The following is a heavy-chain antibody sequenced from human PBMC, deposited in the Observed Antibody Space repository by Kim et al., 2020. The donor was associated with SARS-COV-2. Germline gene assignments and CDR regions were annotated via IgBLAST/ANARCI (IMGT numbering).Heavy chain of an antibody. CDR2: ISGSGGST. D-gene: IGHD3-10*01. Sequence: GGSLRLSCAASGFTFSSYAMSWVRQAPGKGLEWVSAISGSGGSTYYADSVKGRFTISRDNSKNTLYLQMNSLRAEDTAVYYCAKDWGYGSGSYFIDYFDYWGQGTLVTVSS. J-gene: IGHJ4*02. V-gene: IGHV3-23*01. CDR3: AKDWGYGSGSYFIDYFDY. CDR1: GFTFSSYA.